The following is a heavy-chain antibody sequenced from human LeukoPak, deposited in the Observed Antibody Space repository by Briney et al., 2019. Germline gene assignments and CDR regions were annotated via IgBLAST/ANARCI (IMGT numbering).Heavy chain of an antibody. Sequence: GGSLRLSCAASGFTFSSYSMNWVRQDPGKGLEWVSSISSSSSYIYYADSVKGRFTISRDNAKNSLYLQMNSLRAEDTAVYYCARGPNSNWSGLDFWGQGTLLTVSS. D-gene: IGHD6-6*01. CDR2: ISSSSSYI. CDR1: GFTFSSYS. V-gene: IGHV3-21*01. CDR3: ARGPNSNWSGLDF. J-gene: IGHJ4*02.